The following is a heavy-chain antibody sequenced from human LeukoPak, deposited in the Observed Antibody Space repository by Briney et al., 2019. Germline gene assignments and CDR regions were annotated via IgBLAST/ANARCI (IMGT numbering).Heavy chain of an antibody. CDR3: ARDAMPGGPHGY. CDR2: ISAYNGNT. Sequence: ASVKVSRKASGYTFTSYGISWVRQAPGQGLEWMGWISAYNGNTNYAQKLQGRVTMTTDTSTSTAYMELRSLRSDDTAVYYCARDAMPGGPHGYWGQGTLVTVSS. D-gene: IGHD2-2*01. V-gene: IGHV1-18*01. J-gene: IGHJ4*02. CDR1: GYTFTSYG.